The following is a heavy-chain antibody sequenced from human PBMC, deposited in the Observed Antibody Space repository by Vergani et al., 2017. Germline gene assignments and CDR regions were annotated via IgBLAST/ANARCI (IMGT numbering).Heavy chain of an antibody. CDR3: AREGLEYYYDSSGYYY. CDR2: ISSSSSTI. CDR1: GFTFIMHA. J-gene: IGHJ4*02. V-gene: IGHV3-48*01. D-gene: IGHD3-22*01. Sequence: EVQLLESGGDLVQPGGSLRLSCAASGFTFIMHAMSWVRQAPGKGLEWVSYISSSSSTIYYADSVKGRFTISRDNAKNSLYLQMNSLRAEDTAVYYCAREGLEYYYDSSGYYYWGQGTLVTVSS.